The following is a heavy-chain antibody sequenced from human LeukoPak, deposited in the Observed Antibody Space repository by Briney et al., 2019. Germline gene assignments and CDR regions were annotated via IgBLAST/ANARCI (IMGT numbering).Heavy chain of an antibody. V-gene: IGHV4-59*08. Sequence: SETLSLTCTVSGGSISSYYWSWIRQPPGKGLEWIGYIYYSGSTNYNPSLKSRVTISVDTSKNQFSLKLSSVTAADTAVYYCARHWAGVRGVSGFDYWGQGTLVTVSS. CDR3: ARHWAGVRGVSGFDY. CDR2: IYYSGST. CDR1: GGSISSYY. J-gene: IGHJ4*02. D-gene: IGHD3-10*01.